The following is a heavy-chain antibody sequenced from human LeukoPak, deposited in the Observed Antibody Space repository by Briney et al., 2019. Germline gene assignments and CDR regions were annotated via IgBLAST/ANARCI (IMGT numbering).Heavy chain of an antibody. CDR3: ARGEITMVRVLFYYYMDV. CDR2: ISSSSSYI. D-gene: IGHD3-10*01. V-gene: IGHV3-21*01. CDR1: GFTFSSYN. Sequence: GGSLRLSCAASGFTFSSYNMNWVRQAPGKGLEWVSSISSSSSYIYYADSVKGRFTISRDNAKNSLYLQMNSLRAEDTAVYYCARGEITMVRVLFYYYMDVWGKGTTVTISS. J-gene: IGHJ6*03.